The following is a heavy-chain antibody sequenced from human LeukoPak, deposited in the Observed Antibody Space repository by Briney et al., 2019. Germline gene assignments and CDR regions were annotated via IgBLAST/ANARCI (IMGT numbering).Heavy chain of an antibody. V-gene: IGHV1-18*01. CDR2: ISAYNGNT. J-gene: IGHJ4*02. CDR1: GYTFTSYG. D-gene: IGHD3-10*01. CDR3: ARDVGGGSGSYQSPDLDY. Sequence: ASVKVSCKASGYTFTSYGISWVRQAPGQGLEWMGWISAYNGNTNYKQKLQGRVTMTTDTSTSTAYMELRSLRSDDTAVYYCARDVGGGSGSYQSPDLDYWGQGTLVTVSS.